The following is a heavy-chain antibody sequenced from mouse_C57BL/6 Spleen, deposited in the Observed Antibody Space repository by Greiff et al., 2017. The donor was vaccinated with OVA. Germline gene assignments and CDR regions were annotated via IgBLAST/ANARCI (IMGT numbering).Heavy chain of an antibody. CDR2: IYPGSGST. V-gene: IGHV1-55*01. CDR1: GYTFTSYW. Sequence: VQLKQPGAELVKPGASVKMSCKASGYTFTSYWITWVKQRPGQGLEWIGDIYPGSGSTNYNEKFKSKATLTVDTSSSTAYMQLSSLTSEDSAVYYCARETTVVATDYWGQGTTLTVSS. J-gene: IGHJ2*01. CDR3: ARETTVVATDY. D-gene: IGHD1-1*01.